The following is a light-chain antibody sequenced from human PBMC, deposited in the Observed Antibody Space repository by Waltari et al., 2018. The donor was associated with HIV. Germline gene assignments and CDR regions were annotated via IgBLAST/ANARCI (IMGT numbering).Light chain of an antibody. CDR3: QQYNSYSQT. CDR2: KAS. Sequence: DIKMTQNPSNLSAYVGNRVKITCRASQSISSWLAWYQQKPGKAPKLLIYKASSLESGVPSRFSGSGSGTEFTLTISSLQPDDFATYYCQQYNSYSQTFGQGTKVEIK. J-gene: IGKJ1*01. CDR1: QSISSW. V-gene: IGKV1-5*03.